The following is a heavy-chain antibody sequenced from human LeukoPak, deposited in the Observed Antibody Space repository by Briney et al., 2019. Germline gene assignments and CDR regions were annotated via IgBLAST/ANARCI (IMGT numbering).Heavy chain of an antibody. Sequence: GGSLRLSRAASGFTFSSYWMSWVRQARGKGLEWVANIKQDGSEKYYVDSVKGRFTISRDNAKNSLYLQMNSLRAEDTALYYCARITPYYGSGSYSVLSAFDIWGQGTMVTVSS. CDR2: IKQDGSEK. J-gene: IGHJ3*02. CDR3: ARITPYYGSGSYSVLSAFDI. D-gene: IGHD3-10*01. V-gene: IGHV3-7*03. CDR1: GFTFSSYW.